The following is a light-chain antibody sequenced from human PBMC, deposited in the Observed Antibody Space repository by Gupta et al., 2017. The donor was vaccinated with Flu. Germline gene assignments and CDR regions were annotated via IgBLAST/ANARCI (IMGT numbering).Light chain of an antibody. J-gene: IGKJ5*01. CDR3: QQRKNWPSIT. CDR1: QNVQNY. Sequence: IFFLRAPATLSLSPGERATLSCRASQNVQNYLAWYQQKPGQAPRLLMYDTSNRATGIPGRFSGSGSGTDFSLTISSLEPEDFAFYYCQQRKNWPSIT. CDR2: DTS. V-gene: IGKV3-11*01.